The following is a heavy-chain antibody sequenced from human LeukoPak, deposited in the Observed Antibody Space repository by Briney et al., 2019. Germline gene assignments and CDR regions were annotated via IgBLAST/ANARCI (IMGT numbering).Heavy chain of an antibody. V-gene: IGHV3-23*01. D-gene: IGHD3-22*01. CDR1: GFTFSSYA. CDR2: ISGSGGST. J-gene: IGHJ4*02. CDR3: AKGVYDSSGYNDY. Sequence: PGGSLRLSCAASGFTFSSYAMSWVRQAPGKGLEWVSAISGSGGSTYYADSVKGRFTISRDNSKSTLFLQMNSLRAEDTAVYYCAKGVYDSSGYNDYWGQGTLVTVSS.